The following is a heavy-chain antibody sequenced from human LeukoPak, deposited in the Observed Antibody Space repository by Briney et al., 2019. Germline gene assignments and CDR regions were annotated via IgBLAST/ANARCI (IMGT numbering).Heavy chain of an antibody. J-gene: IGHJ4*02. Sequence: GGSLRLSCAASGFTFSSYAMHWVRQAPGKGLEWVAVISYDGSNKYYADSVKGRFTISRDNSKNTLYLQMNSLRAEDTAVYYCARETSGSGSYYKGGDFDYWGQGTLVTVSS. D-gene: IGHD3-10*01. CDR1: GFTFSSYA. CDR2: ISYDGSNK. V-gene: IGHV3-30-3*01. CDR3: ARETSGSGSYYKGGDFDY.